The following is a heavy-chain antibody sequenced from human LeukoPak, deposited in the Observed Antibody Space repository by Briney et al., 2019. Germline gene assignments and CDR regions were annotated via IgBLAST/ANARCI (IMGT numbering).Heavy chain of an antibody. D-gene: IGHD3-22*01. Sequence: PGGSLRLSCAASRFTFSSYSMIWVRQVPGKGLEWVSSISSSSSSIYYADSVKGRFTISRDNAKNSLYLQMNSLRAEDTAVYYCARASKYYYDSSGYPLDYWGQGTLVTVSS. CDR2: ISSSSSSI. V-gene: IGHV3-21*01. CDR3: ARASKYYYDSSGYPLDY. J-gene: IGHJ4*02. CDR1: RFTFSSYS.